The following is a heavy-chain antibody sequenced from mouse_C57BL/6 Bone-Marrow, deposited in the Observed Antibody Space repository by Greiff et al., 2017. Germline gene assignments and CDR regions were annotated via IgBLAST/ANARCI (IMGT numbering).Heavy chain of an antibody. CDR3: ARGIYYYGSSYPYWYFDV. J-gene: IGHJ1*03. Sequence: EVMLVESGGGLVQPGGSLKLSCAASGFTFSDYYMYWVRQTPEKRLEWVAYLSNGGGSTYYPDTVKGRFTISRDNAKNTLYLQMSRLKSEDTAMYYCARGIYYYGSSYPYWYFDVWGTGTTVTVAS. CDR2: LSNGGGST. CDR1: GFTFSDYY. V-gene: IGHV5-12*01. D-gene: IGHD1-1*01.